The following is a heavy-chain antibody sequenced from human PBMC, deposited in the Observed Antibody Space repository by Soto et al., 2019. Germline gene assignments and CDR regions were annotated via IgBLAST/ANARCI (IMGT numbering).Heavy chain of an antibody. CDR1: GGSISSSSYY. D-gene: IGHD6-6*01. Sequence: PSETLSLSCTVSGGSISSSSYYWGWIRQPPGKGLEWIGSIYYSGSTYYNPSLKSRVTISVDTSKNQFSLKLSSVTAADTAVYYCALHGWSIAARATLDYWGQGTLVTGSS. V-gene: IGHV4-39*01. CDR2: IYYSGST. CDR3: ALHGWSIAARATLDY. J-gene: IGHJ4*02.